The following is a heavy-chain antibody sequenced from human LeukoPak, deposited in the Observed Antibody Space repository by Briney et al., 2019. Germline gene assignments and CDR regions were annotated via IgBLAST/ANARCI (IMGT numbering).Heavy chain of an antibody. J-gene: IGHJ4*02. V-gene: IGHV4-59*01. Sequence: SETLSLTCTVSGGSINSYYWNWIRQPPGKGLEWIGYIYYSGSTSYNPTLKSRVTMSVDTSKNQFSLKLSSVTAADTAVFYCARGLDSSGYEPIDYWGQGTLVTVSS. D-gene: IGHD3-22*01. CDR3: ARGLDSSGYEPIDY. CDR1: GGSINSYY. CDR2: IYYSGST.